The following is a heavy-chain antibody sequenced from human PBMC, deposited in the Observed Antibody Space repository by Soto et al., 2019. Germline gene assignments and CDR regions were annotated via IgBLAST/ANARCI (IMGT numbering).Heavy chain of an antibody. Sequence: PSETLSLTCTVSGGSFKSGSYSWSWIRQPPGKGLEWIGYVYHTGRTSYNPSLKSRVSISMDTSKNQFSLNLDSVTAADTAVYFSARDFAYFDYWGQGTLVTVSS. D-gene: IGHD3-3*01. V-gene: IGHV4-61*01. CDR2: VYHTGRT. J-gene: IGHJ4*02. CDR1: GGSFKSGSYS. CDR3: ARDFAYFDY.